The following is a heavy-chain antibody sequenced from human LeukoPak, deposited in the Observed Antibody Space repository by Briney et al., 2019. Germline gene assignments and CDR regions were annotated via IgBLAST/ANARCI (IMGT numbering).Heavy chain of an antibody. D-gene: IGHD4-17*01. CDR2: IIPIFGTA. V-gene: IGHV1-69*13. CDR1: GGTFSSYA. J-gene: IGHJ4*02. CDR3: ASLFQYGDYGGGYFDY. Sequence: GASVKVSCEASGGTFSSYAISWVRQAPGQGLEWMGGIIPIFGTANYAQKFQGRVTITADESTSTAYMELSSLRSEDTAVYYCASLFQYGDYGGGYFDYWGQGTLVTVSS.